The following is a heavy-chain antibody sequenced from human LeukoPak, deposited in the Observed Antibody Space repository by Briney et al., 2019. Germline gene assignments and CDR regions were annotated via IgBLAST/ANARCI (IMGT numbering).Heavy chain of an antibody. CDR2: ISWNSGTI. CDR3: AKDNRRHYTSGPNPDSLH. V-gene: IGHV3-9*01. Sequence: GRSLRLSCAGSGFIFNNYAMHWVRQPPGKGLEWVSGISWNSGTIDYADSVRGRFTISRDNAKNSLYLQMDSLRVEDTAFYYCAKDNRRHYTSGPNPDSLHWGQGALVTVSS. CDR1: GFIFNNYA. D-gene: IGHD6-19*01. J-gene: IGHJ4*02.